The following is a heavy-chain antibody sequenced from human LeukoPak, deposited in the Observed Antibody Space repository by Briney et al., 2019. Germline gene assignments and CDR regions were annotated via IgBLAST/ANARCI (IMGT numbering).Heavy chain of an antibody. D-gene: IGHD3-10*01. CDR2: ISSSSSYI. CDR1: GFTFSSYS. Sequence: PGGSLRLSCAASGFTFSSYSMNWVRQAPGKGLEWVSSISSSSSYIYYADSVKGRFTISRDNAKNSLYLQMNSLRAEDTAVYYCARASRGIWFGELFFDYWGQGTLVTVSS. V-gene: IGHV3-21*04. CDR3: ARASRGIWFGELFFDY. J-gene: IGHJ4*02.